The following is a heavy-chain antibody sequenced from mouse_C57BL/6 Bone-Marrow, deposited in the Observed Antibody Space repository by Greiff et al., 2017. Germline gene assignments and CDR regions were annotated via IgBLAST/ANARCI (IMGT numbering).Heavy chain of an antibody. CDR1: GYTFTSYW. D-gene: IGHD1-1*01. V-gene: IGHV1-50*01. Sequence: VQLQQPGAELVKPGASVKLSCKASGYTFTSYWMQWVKQRPGQGLEWIGEIDPSDSYTNYNQKFKGKATLTADKSSSTAYMQLSSLTYEDSAVYYCARLTTPVARGYWGQGTTLTVSS. CDR3: ARLTTPVARGY. CDR2: IDPSDSYT. J-gene: IGHJ2*01.